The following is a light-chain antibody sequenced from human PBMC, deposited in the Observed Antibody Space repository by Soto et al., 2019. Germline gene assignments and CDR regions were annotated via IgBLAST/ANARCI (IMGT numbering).Light chain of an antibody. Sequence: DIQLTQSPSFLSASVGDRVTITCRASQGISSYLAWYQQKPGKAPKLLIYAASTLQSGVPSRFGGSGSGPEFPLTISSLQPEDFAPSYCQQLNSYPFTFGPGTKVDIK. V-gene: IGKV1-9*01. CDR2: AAS. CDR1: QGISSY. J-gene: IGKJ3*01. CDR3: QQLNSYPFT.